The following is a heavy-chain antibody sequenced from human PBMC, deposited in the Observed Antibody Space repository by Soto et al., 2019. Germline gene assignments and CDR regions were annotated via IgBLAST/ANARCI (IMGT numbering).Heavy chain of an antibody. D-gene: IGHD6-19*01. V-gene: IGHV4-39*01. CDR1: GGSISSSSYY. Sequence: SETLSLTCTVSGGSISSSSYYWGWIRQPPGKGLEWIGSIYYSGSTYYNPSLKSRVTISVDTSKNQFSLKLSSVTATDTAVYYCARQSGYSSGWYLGGSGGYVDYWGQGTLVTVSS. CDR3: ARQSGYSSGWYLGGSGGYVDY. J-gene: IGHJ4*02. CDR2: IYYSGST.